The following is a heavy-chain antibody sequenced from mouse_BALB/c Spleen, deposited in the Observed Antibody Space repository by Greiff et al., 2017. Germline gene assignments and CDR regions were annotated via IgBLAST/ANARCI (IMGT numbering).Heavy chain of an antibody. CDR3: ARLGYGSSYVDYFDY. V-gene: IGHV5-6*02. Sequence: EVKLEESGGDLVKPGGSLKLSCAASGFTFSSYGMSWVRQTPDKRLEWVATISSGGSYTYYPDSVKGRFTISRDNAKNTLYLQMSSLKSEDTAMYYCARLGYGSSYVDYFDYWGQGTTLTVSS. CDR1: GFTFSSYG. J-gene: IGHJ2*01. D-gene: IGHD1-1*01. CDR2: ISSGGSYT.